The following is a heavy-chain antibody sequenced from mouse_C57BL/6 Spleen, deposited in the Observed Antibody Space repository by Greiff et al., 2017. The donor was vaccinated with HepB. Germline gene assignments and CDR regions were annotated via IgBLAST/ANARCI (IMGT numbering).Heavy chain of an antibody. CDR1: GYTFTSYW. V-gene: IGHV1-50*01. CDR3: ARSLWDRRYFDV. J-gene: IGHJ1*03. Sequence: QVQLQQPGAELVKPGASVKLSCKASGYTFTSYWMQWVKQRPGQGLEWIGEIDPSDSYTNYNQKFKGKATLTVDTSSSTAYMQLSSLTSEDSAVYYCARSLWDRRYFDVWGTGTTVTVSS. CDR2: IDPSDSYT. D-gene: IGHD4-1*01.